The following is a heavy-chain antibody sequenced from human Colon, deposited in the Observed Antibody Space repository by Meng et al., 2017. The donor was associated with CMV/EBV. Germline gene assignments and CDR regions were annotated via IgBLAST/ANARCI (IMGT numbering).Heavy chain of an antibody. CDR1: GFSFKDYS. J-gene: IGHJ4*02. CDR3: VFSGSHDYYFDF. CDR2: ISGSSTYI. Sequence: GESLKISCAASGFSFKDYSIHWVRQAPGRGLEWVSSISGSSTYIYYADSVKGRFTISRDNAKNSLFLQLNSLRAEDTALYYCVFSGSHDYYFDFWGQGTLVTVSS. V-gene: IGHV3-21*01. D-gene: IGHD1-26*01.